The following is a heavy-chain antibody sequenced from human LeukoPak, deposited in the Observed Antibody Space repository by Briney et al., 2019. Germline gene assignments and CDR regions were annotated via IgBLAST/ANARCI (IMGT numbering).Heavy chain of an antibody. CDR1: GGSISSSSYY. Sequence: SETLSLTCTVSGGSISSSSYYWGWIRQPPGKGLEWIGSIYYSGSTYYNPSLKSRVTISVDTSKNQFSLKLSSVTAADTAVHYCARHSTPFGESYYFDYWGQGTLVTVSS. V-gene: IGHV4-39*01. J-gene: IGHJ4*02. D-gene: IGHD3-10*01. CDR3: ARHSTPFGESYYFDY. CDR2: IYYSGST.